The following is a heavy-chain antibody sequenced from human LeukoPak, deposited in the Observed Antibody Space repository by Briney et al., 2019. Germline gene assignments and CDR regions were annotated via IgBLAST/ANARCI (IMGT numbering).Heavy chain of an antibody. CDR2: LHSGGST. CDR1: GFTVSTNY. V-gene: IGHV3-66*01. CDR3: ARAPSEGADNALDI. Sequence: PGGSLRLSCTASGFTVSTNYMNWVRQAPGEGLEWVSVLHSGGSTYHADSVKGRFTISRDNSKNTLYLQMNSLRAEDTGVYYCARAPSEGADNALDIWGQGTKVAVSS. D-gene: IGHD1-14*01. J-gene: IGHJ3*02.